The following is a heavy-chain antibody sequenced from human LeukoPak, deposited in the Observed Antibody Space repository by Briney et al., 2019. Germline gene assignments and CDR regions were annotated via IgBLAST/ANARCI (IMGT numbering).Heavy chain of an antibody. J-gene: IGHJ4*02. V-gene: IGHV1-8*01. CDR2: MNPNSGNT. CDR1: GYTFTSYD. D-gene: IGHD3-22*01. CDR3: ARESSEYYFDY. Sequence: ASVKVSCKASGYTFTSYDINWVRQATGQGLEWMGWMNPNSGNTGYAQKLQGRVTMTTDTSTSTAYMELRSLRSDDTAVYYGARESSEYYFDYWGQGTLVTVSS.